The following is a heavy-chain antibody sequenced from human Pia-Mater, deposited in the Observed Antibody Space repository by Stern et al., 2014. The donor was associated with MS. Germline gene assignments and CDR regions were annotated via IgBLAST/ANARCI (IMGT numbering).Heavy chain of an antibody. V-gene: IGHV3-53*01. D-gene: IGHD3-3*01. J-gene: IGHJ3*02. Sequence: EVQLVESGGGLIQPGGSLRLSCAAPGVTVSNNYMSWVRQAPGQGLEWVSLIYTDDSTYYAGSVKGLFTISKDSSKNKLFLQMNSLRAEDTAVYYCARAIFGVNTAAMAPDAFDTWGQGTMVTVSS. CDR1: GVTVSNNY. CDR3: ARAIFGVNTAAMAPDAFDT. CDR2: IYTDDST.